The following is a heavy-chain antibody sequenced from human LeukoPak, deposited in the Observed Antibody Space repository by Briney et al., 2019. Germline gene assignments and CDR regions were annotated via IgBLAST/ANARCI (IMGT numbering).Heavy chain of an antibody. D-gene: IGHD4-23*01. CDR2: ISVNGGTT. CDR1: GFTFSSYW. Sequence: PGGSLRLSCAASGFTFSSYWMTWVRQAPGKGLEWVSSISVNGGTTYYADSVKGRFTISRDSSENTLYLQMNSLRAEDTAVYYCVKGGGNVRRYFEYWGQGTLVTVSS. V-gene: IGHV3-23*01. CDR3: VKGGGNVRRYFEY. J-gene: IGHJ4*02.